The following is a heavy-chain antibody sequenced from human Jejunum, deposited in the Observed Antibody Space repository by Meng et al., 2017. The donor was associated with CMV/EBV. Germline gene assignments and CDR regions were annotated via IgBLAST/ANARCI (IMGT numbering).Heavy chain of an antibody. CDR3: ARDLQLST. CDR2: ISSRGERT. Sequence: LSCAVSGFNFSRFEMSWVRQAPRKGLEWLSYISSRGERTYYADSVKGRFTIFRDNAKNSLHLQMNSLRADDTAVYYCARDLQLSTWGQGTRVTVSS. CDR1: GFNFSRFE. D-gene: IGHD5-18*01. J-gene: IGHJ5*02. V-gene: IGHV3-48*03.